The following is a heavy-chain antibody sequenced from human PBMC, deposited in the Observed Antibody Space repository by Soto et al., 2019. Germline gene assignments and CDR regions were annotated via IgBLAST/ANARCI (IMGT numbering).Heavy chain of an antibody. D-gene: IGHD3-10*01. Sequence: EVQLVESGGGLVQPGGSLRLSCAASGFTFSSHDMHWVRQVTGKGVEWVSGIDSAGDAKYPASVKGRFTISRENAKNSLYLQMNSLRAEDTAMYYCTRGGIWGVSWNWFDTRGQGTLVTVSS. CDR3: TRGGIWGVSWNWFDT. V-gene: IGHV3-13*01. J-gene: IGHJ5*02. CDR1: GFTFSSHD. CDR2: IDSAGDA.